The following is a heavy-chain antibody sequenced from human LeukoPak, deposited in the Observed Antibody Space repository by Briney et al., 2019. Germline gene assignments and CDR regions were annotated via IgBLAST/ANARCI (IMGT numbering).Heavy chain of an antibody. CDR1: GGSISSYY. CDR2: IYYSGST. Sequence: SETLSLTCTVSGGSISSYYWGWIRQPPGEGLEWIGSIYYSGSTYYNSSLQSRVTISVDTSNNQFSLKLSSVTAADTAVYYCARQWGYYGSGSYIYWGQGTLVTVSS. D-gene: IGHD3-10*01. J-gene: IGHJ4*02. V-gene: IGHV4-39*07. CDR3: ARQWGYYGSGSYIY.